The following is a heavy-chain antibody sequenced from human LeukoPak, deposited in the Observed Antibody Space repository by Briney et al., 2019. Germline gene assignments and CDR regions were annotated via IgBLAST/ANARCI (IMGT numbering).Heavy chain of an antibody. Sequence: ASVKVSCKVSGYTLTELSMHWVRQAPGKGLEWMGGFDPEDGETIYAQKFQGRVTMTEDTSTDTAYMELSSLRSEDTAVYYCATFRIAARPWYYYYGMDVWGQGTTVTVSS. D-gene: IGHD6-6*01. V-gene: IGHV1-24*01. J-gene: IGHJ6*02. CDR3: ATFRIAARPWYYYYGMDV. CDR2: FDPEDGET. CDR1: GYTLTELS.